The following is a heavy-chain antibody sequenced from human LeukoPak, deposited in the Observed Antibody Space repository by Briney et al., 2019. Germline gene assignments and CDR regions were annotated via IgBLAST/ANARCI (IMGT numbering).Heavy chain of an antibody. J-gene: IGHJ4*02. Sequence: WGSLRLSCAASGFTFSSYWMSWVRQAPGKGLEWVANIKQDGSEKYYVDSVKGRFTISRDNAKNSLYLQMNSLRAEDTAVYYCARDELVTMVRGVINYWGQGTLVTVSS. D-gene: IGHD3-10*01. CDR1: GFTFSSYW. CDR2: IKQDGSEK. V-gene: IGHV3-7*01. CDR3: ARDELVTMVRGVINY.